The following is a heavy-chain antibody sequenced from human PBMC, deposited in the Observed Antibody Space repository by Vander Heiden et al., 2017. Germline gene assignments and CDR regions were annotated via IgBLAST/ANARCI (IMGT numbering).Heavy chain of an antibody. J-gene: IGHJ6*02. Sequence: QVQLVESGGGVVQPGRSLRLSCAASGFTFSSYGMHWVRQAPGKGLEWVAVISYDGSNKYYADSVKGRFTISRDNSKNTLYLQMNSLRAEETAVYYCAKDRGCSGLYGMDVWGQGTTVTVSS. CDR1: GFTFSSYG. CDR2: ISYDGSNK. CDR3: AKDRGCSGLYGMDV. D-gene: IGHD6-25*01. V-gene: IGHV3-30*18.